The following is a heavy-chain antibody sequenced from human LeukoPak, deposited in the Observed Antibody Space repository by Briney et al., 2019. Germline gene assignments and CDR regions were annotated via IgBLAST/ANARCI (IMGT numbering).Heavy chain of an antibody. CDR2: ISSSSSTI. CDR1: GFTFSSYS. CDR3: ARDRLTGATWAFDI. V-gene: IGHV3-48*01. J-gene: IGHJ3*02. D-gene: IGHD7-27*01. Sequence: GSLRLSCAASGFTFSSYSMNWVRQAPGKGLEWVSYISSSSSTIYYADSVKGRFTISRDNAKNSLYLQMNSLRAEDTAVYYCARDRLTGATWAFDIWGQGTMVTVSS.